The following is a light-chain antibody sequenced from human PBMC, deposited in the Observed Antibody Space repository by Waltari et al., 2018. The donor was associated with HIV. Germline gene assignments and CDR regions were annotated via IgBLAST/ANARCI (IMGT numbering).Light chain of an antibody. V-gene: IGLV3-19*01. J-gene: IGLJ2*01. CDR1: SLRSYY. CDR3: NSRDSSVNPLQLI. CDR2: ARN. Sequence: SSELTQDPAVSVDLGQTVKITCKGDSLRSYYASWYQQKPGQAPVLVIYARNNRPSGILDRFSGSSSGDTASLTSAWAQAEDEAAYYCNSRDSSVNPLQLIFGGGTKVTVL.